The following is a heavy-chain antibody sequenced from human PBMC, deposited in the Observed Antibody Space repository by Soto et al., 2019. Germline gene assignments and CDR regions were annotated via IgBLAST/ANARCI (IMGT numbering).Heavy chain of an antibody. Sequence: QVQLQESGPGLVKPSETLSLTCTVSGGSISSYYWSWIRQPPGKGLEWIGYINYGGSTNYNPSRKSRVTISVDTSKNQFSLKLSSVTAADTAVYYCAYKVATIDYYYYYMDVWGKGTTVTVSS. CDR2: INYGGST. CDR1: GGSISSYY. D-gene: IGHD5-12*01. J-gene: IGHJ6*03. V-gene: IGHV4-59*01. CDR3: AYKVATIDYYYYYMDV.